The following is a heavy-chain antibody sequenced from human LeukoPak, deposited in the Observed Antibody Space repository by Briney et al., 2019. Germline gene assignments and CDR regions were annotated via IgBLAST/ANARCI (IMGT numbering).Heavy chain of an antibody. CDR1: GGSIGSSSYY. V-gene: IGHV4-39*01. CDR2: IYYSGST. Sequence: SETLSLTCTVSGGSIGSSSYYWGWIRQPPGKGLEWIGSIYYSGSTYYNPSLKSRVTISVDTSKNQFSLKLSSVTAADTAVYYCARSGSSYFDYWGQGTLVTVSS. D-gene: IGHD6-13*01. J-gene: IGHJ4*02. CDR3: ARSGSSYFDY.